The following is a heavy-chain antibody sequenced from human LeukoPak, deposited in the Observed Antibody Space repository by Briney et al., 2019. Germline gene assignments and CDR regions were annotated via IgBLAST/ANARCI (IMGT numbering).Heavy chain of an antibody. CDR2: IRFDGSND. V-gene: IGHV3-30*02. CDR3: ARSYPGDHHFCDY. D-gene: IGHD1-14*01. CDR1: GFSFSSYG. J-gene: IGHJ4*02. Sequence: GGSLRLSCAASGFSFSSYGMHWVRQAPGKGLDWVAFIRFDGSNDYYVDSVKGRFSISRDNSKNTLYLQMNNLRADDTAVYYCARSYPGDHHFCDYWGQGTLVTVSS.